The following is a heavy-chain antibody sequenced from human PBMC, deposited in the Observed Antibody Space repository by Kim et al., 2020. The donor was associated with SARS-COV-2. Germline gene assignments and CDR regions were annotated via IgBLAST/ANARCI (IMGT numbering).Heavy chain of an antibody. Sequence: SETLSLTCTVSGYSISSGYYWGWVRQPPGKVLEWIGGFSHSGGTYYKTSLKSRLTISVDTSKDQFSLQLSSVTAADTAVYYCSRYMVATTLDSFDIWG. CDR3: SRYMVATTLDSFDI. CDR2: FSHSGGT. D-gene: IGHD5-12*01. V-gene: IGHV4-38-2*02. CDR1: GYSISSGYY. J-gene: IGHJ3*02.